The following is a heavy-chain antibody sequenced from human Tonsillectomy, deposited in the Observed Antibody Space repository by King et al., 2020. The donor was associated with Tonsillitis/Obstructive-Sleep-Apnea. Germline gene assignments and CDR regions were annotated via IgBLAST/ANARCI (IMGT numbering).Heavy chain of an antibody. V-gene: IGHV3-33*06. CDR3: AKDRGFTYGPSDAFDI. Sequence: VQLVESGGGVVQPGRSLRLSCAASGFTFSTSGMHWVRQAPGKGLEWVAVIWFDGSNKYYTDSVKGRFTISRDNSKNTLYLQMNSLRAEDTAVYYCAKDRGFTYGPSDAFDIWGQGTMVTVSS. J-gene: IGHJ3*02. CDR1: GFTFSTSG. CDR2: IWFDGSNK. D-gene: IGHD5-18*01.